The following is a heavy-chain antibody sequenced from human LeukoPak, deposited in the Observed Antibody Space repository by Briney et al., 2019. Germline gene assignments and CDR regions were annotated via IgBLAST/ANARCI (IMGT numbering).Heavy chain of an antibody. V-gene: IGHV3-74*01. J-gene: IGHJ3*02. Sequence: GGSLRLSCAASGFTFSNYWMHWVRQAPGKGLVWVSRINSDGINTSYADSVKGRFTISRDNAKNTLNLQMNSLRAEDTAVYYCAREAAGFDAFDIWGQGTMVTVSS. D-gene: IGHD6-13*01. CDR1: GFTFSNYW. CDR2: INSDGINT. CDR3: AREAAGFDAFDI.